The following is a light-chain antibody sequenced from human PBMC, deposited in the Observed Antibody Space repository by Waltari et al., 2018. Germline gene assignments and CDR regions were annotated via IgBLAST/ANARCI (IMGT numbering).Light chain of an antibody. J-gene: IGKJ4*01. CDR2: WAS. V-gene: IGKV4-1*01. Sequence: DIVMTQSPDSLAVSLGERATINCNSSQSVLYSSNHKNSLAWYQQKPGQPPKFLIHWASTRESGVPDRFSGSGSGTDFTLTISSLQAEDVAVYYCQQFYSTPLTFGGGTKVEIK. CDR1: QSVLYSSNHKNS. CDR3: QQFYSTPLT.